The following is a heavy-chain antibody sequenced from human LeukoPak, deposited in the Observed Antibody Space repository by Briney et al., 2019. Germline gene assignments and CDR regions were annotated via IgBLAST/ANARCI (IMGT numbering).Heavy chain of an antibody. CDR3: ARDHYDILTGCGAYYYYGMDV. V-gene: IGHV3-11*01. CDR1: GFTFSDYY. CDR2: ISSSGSTI. J-gene: IGHJ6*02. D-gene: IGHD3-9*01. Sequence: PGGSLRLSCAASGFTFSDYYMSWIRQAPGKGLEWVSYISSSGSTIYYADSVKGRFTISRDNAKNSLYLQMNSLRAEDTAVYYCARDHYDILTGCGAYYYYGMDVWGQGTTVTVSS.